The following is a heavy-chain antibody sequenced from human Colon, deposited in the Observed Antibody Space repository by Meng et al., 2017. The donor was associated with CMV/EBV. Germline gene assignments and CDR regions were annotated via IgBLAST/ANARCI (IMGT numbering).Heavy chain of an antibody. V-gene: IGHV3-11*04. J-gene: IGHJ4*02. CDR1: GFPLSNYS. D-gene: IGHD1-26*01. Sequence: SGFPLSNYSMSWIRLAPGKGLEWISYISGDGSDLFYGDSVRGRFTISRDNAKNSLYLQINSLRVEDTAVYYCVRDILRVGITYYFDYWGQGTLVTVSS. CDR3: VRDILRVGITYYFDY. CDR2: ISGDGSDL.